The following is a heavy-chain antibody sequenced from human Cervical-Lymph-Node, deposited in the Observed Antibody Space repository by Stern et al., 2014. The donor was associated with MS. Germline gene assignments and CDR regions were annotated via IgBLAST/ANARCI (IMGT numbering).Heavy chain of an antibody. CDR1: GYNFTDYG. CDR3: ARPGKVVTSGYSYGMDV. Sequence: QVQLVQSGAEVKKPGASVKVSCKTAGYNFTDYGIIWVRQAPGQRLEWMGWINTGNGNRRYSQKIQGRVTITRDTSASTAYMELSSLRSEDTAVYYCARPGKVVTSGYSYGMDVWGQGTPVTVSS. J-gene: IGHJ6*02. D-gene: IGHD4-23*01. V-gene: IGHV1-3*04. CDR2: INTGNGNR.